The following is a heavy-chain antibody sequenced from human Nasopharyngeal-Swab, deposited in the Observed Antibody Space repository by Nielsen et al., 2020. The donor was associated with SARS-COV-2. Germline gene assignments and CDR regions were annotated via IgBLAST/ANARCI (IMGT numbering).Heavy chain of an antibody. CDR1: GFTFSSYS. J-gene: IGHJ4*02. D-gene: IGHD4-17*01. Sequence: GESLKISCAASGFTFSSYSMNWVRQAPGKGLEWVSYISSSSSTIYYADSVKGRFTISRDNSRNTLYLQMNSLRAEDTAVYYCAKDLTYDGDYLGGFEYWGQGTLVTVSS. V-gene: IGHV3-48*01. CDR2: ISSSSSTI. CDR3: AKDLTYDGDYLGGFEY.